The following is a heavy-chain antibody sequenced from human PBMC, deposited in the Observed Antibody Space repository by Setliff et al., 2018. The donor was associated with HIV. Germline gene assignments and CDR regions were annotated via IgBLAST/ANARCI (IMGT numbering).Heavy chain of an antibody. CDR3: ARGPPFAY. J-gene: IGHJ4*02. V-gene: IGHV4-39*07. CDR2: IAYSGTT. Sequence: LSLTCTVSGGSFIGSSFQSTWIRQTPGKGLEWIADIAYSGTTMYTNYNPSLESRVIISEDTSRDQFFLKLTSVTADDTGIYYCARGPPFAYWGQGLLVTVS. CDR1: GGSFIGSSFQ.